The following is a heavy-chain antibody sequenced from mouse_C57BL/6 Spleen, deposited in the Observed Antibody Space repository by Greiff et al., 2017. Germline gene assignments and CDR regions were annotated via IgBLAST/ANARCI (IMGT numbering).Heavy chain of an antibody. J-gene: IGHJ3*01. Sequence: EVKLMESGPGLVKPSQSLSLTCSVTGYSITSGYYWNWIRQFPGNKLEWMGYISYDGSNNYNPSLKNRISITRDTSKNQFFLKLNSVTTEDTATYYCARLAYWGQGPLVTVSA. V-gene: IGHV3-6*01. CDR3: ARLAY. CDR2: ISYDGSN. CDR1: GYSITSGYY.